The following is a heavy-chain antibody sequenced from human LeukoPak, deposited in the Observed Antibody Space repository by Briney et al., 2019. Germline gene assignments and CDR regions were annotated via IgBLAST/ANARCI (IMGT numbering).Heavy chain of an antibody. J-gene: IGHJ6*03. V-gene: IGHV1-2*02. CDR2: INPNSGGT. CDR1: GYTFTGYY. D-gene: IGHD5-12*01. CDR3: AREPSGYDSIYYYYMDV. Sequence: ASVKVSCKASGYTFTGYYMHWVRQAPGQGLEWMGWINPNSGGTNYAQKFQGRVTMTRDTSISTAYMELSRLRSDDTAVYYCAREPSGYDSIYYYYMDVWGKGTTVTVSS.